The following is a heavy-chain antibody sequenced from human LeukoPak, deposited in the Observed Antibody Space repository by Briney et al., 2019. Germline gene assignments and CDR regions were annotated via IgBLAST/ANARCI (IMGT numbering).Heavy chain of an antibody. D-gene: IGHD6-25*01. J-gene: IGHJ4*02. V-gene: IGHV3-23*01. CDR3: AKAQSGYNNFDY. Sequence: GGSLRLSCAASGFTFSSYAMSWVRQTPGKGLEWVSVISGSGDSTYYADSVKGRLTISRDNSKSTLHLQMNSLRVEDTAVYYCAKAQSGYNNFDYWGQGTLVTVSS. CDR2: ISGSGDST. CDR1: GFTFSSYA.